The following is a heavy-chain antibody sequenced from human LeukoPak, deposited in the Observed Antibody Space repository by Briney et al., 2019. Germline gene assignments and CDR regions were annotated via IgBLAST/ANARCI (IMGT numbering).Heavy chain of an antibody. CDR3: ASYPRSVSTPPFDY. D-gene: IGHD3-3*02. J-gene: IGHJ4*02. Sequence: ASVKVSCKXSVYSFTAQYMHWLRHAPGEGLEWVGCINPNNGDTKYAQSFLGRVIMTRDTSTTTAYMELSSLRSDDTAVYFCASYPRSVSTPPFDYWGQGTLVIVSS. CDR2: INPNNGDT. V-gene: IGHV1-2*02. CDR1: VYSFTAQY.